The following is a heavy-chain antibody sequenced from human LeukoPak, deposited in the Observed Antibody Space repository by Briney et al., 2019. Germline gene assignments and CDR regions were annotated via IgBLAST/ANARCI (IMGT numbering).Heavy chain of an antibody. Sequence: ASVKVSCKASGYTFTSYYMHWVRQAPGQGLEWMGIINPSGGSTSYAQKFQGRVTMTRDTSTSTVYMELSSLRSEDTAVHYCARAKKLRFLEWYAFDIWGQGTMVTVSS. CDR2: INPSGGST. CDR1: GYTFTSYY. J-gene: IGHJ3*02. D-gene: IGHD3-3*01. V-gene: IGHV1-46*01. CDR3: ARAKKLRFLEWYAFDI.